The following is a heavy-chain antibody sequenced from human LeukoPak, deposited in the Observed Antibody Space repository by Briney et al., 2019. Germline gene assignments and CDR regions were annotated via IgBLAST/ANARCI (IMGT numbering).Heavy chain of an antibody. CDR1: GGSISSSSYY. Sequence: PSETLSLTCTVSGGSISSSSYYWGWIRQPPGKGLEWIGSIYYSGSTYYNPSLKSRVTISVDTSKNQFSLKLSSVTAADTAVYYCARDRLEPWVGGNDYWGQGTLVTVSS. CDR2: IYYSGST. J-gene: IGHJ4*02. D-gene: IGHD1-1*01. V-gene: IGHV4-39*07. CDR3: ARDRLEPWVGGNDY.